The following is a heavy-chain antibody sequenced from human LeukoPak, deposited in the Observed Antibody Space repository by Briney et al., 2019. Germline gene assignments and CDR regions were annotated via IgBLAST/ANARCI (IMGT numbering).Heavy chain of an antibody. J-gene: IGHJ6*02. CDR2: ISGSGGST. Sequence: PGGSLRLSCAASGCTFSSYAMSWVRQAPGKGLEWVSAISGSGGSTYYADSVKGRFTISRDNSKNTLYLQMNSLRAEDTAVYYCAKPLGYCSSTSCPIYYYYGMDVWGQGTTVTVSS. CDR1: GCTFSSYA. CDR3: AKPLGYCSSTSCPIYYYYGMDV. V-gene: IGHV3-23*01. D-gene: IGHD2-2*01.